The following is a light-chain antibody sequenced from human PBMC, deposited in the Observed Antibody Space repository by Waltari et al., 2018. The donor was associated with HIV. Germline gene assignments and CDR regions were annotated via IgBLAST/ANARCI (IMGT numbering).Light chain of an antibody. J-gene: IGLJ3*02. CDR2: EVS. Sequence: QSALTQPPSASGSPGQSVTISCTGTSSDVGGYNYVSWYQQHPGKAPKFIIYEVSKRPSGVPERFSGSKSGNTASLTVSGLQAEDEAEYYCSSYAGSNWVFGGGTKLTVL. V-gene: IGLV2-8*01. CDR3: SSYAGSNWV. CDR1: SSDVGGYNY.